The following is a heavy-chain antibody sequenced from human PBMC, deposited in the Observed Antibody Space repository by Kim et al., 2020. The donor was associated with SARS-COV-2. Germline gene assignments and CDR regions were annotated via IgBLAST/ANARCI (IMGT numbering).Heavy chain of an antibody. V-gene: IGHV3-30*03. D-gene: IGHD5-12*01. J-gene: IGHJ4*02. CDR1: GFTFSSYG. Sequence: GGSLRLSCAASGFTFSSYGMHWVRQAPGKGLASVAVISFDESDKYYADSVRVRFTISRDNSKNTLYLQMNSLWTEDTALYYCVRDRGDGYNELDYWGQGTLVTVSS. CDR2: ISFDESDK. CDR3: VRDRGDGYNELDY.